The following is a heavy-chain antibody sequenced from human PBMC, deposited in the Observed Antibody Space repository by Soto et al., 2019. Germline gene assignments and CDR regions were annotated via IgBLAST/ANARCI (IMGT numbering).Heavy chain of an antibody. CDR1: GGSFSGYY. CDR3: ARGRYSSGFSWGVFAY. V-gene: IGHV4-34*01. J-gene: IGHJ4*02. D-gene: IGHD3-22*01. CDR2: INHSGRT. Sequence: QVQLQQWGAGLLKPSETLSLTCAVYGGSFSGYYWSWIRQPPGQGLEWIGEINHSGRTNYNPSLKGRVTISVYASKNQFSLKLSSVTAADTAVNYCARGRYSSGFSWGVFAYWGQGTLVTVSS.